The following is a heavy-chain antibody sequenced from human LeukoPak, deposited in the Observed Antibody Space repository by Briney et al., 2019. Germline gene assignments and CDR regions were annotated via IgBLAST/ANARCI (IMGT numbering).Heavy chain of an antibody. J-gene: IGHJ3*02. CDR2: IYYSGST. CDR3: ARDRATYYYDSSGYWEDAFDI. Sequence: PSETLSLTCTVSGGSISSYYWSWIRQPPGKGLEWIGYIYYSGSTNYNPSLKSRVTISVDTSENQFSLKLSSVTAADTAVYYCARDRATYYYDSSGYWEDAFDIWGQGTMVTVSS. CDR1: GGSISSYY. V-gene: IGHV4-59*01. D-gene: IGHD3-22*01.